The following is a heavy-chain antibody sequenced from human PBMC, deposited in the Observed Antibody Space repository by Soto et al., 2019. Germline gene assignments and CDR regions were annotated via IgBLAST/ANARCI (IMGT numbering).Heavy chain of an antibody. J-gene: IGHJ6*02. CDR3: ASRADTLITGPYGDAEYGMDV. Sequence: QVQLVQSGAEVKKPGSSVKVSCKASGGTFSSYAISWVRQAPGQGLEWMGGIIPIFGTANYAQKFQGRVTIPADESTSTAYMELSSLRSEDTAVYYCASRADTLITGPYGDAEYGMDVWGQGTTVTVSS. D-gene: IGHD1-20*01. CDR1: GGTFSSYA. V-gene: IGHV1-69*01. CDR2: IIPIFGTA.